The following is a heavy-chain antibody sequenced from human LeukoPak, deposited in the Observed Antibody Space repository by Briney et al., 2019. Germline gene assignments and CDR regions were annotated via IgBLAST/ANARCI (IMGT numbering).Heavy chain of an antibody. V-gene: IGHV1-69*13. CDR2: IIPIFGTA. J-gene: IGHJ4*02. CDR1: GYTFTGYY. CDR3: ARTYYYDSSGFDY. D-gene: IGHD3-22*01. Sequence: GASVKVSCKASGYTFTGYYMHWARQAPGQGLEWMGGIIPIFGTANYAQKFQGRVTITADESTSTAYMELSSLRSEDTAVYYCARTYYYDSSGFDYWGQGTLVTVSS.